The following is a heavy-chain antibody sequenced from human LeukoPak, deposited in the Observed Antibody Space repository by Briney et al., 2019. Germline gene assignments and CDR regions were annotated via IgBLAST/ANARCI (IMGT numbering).Heavy chain of an antibody. CDR1: GYTFTGYY. Sequence: ASVKVSCKASGYTFTGYYMHWVRQAPGQGLEWMGWINPNSGGTSYAQKFQGRVTMTRDTSISTAYMELGRLRSDDTAVYYCARDENRYYDILTGYQDYWGQGTLVTVSS. V-gene: IGHV1-2*02. CDR3: ARDENRYYDILTGYQDY. D-gene: IGHD3-9*01. CDR2: INPNSGGT. J-gene: IGHJ4*02.